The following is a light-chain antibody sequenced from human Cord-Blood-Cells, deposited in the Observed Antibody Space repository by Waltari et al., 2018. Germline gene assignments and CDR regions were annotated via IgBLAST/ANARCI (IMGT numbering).Light chain of an antibody. Sequence: QSALTQSASVSGSPGQSITIPCTGTSSDVGSYNLFSWYQQHPGKAPKLMIYEGSKRPSGVANRFSGSKSGNTASLTISGLQAEDEADYYCCSYAGSSTWVFGGGTKLTVL. CDR1: SSDVGSYNL. V-gene: IGLV2-23*01. J-gene: IGLJ3*02. CDR3: CSYAGSSTWV. CDR2: EGS.